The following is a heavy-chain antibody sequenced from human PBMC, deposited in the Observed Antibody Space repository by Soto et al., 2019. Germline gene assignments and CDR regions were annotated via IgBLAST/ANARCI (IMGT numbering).Heavy chain of an antibody. V-gene: IGHV1-3*01. J-gene: IGHJ4*02. CDR3: VRVRDSSGYQS. Sequence: ASLKVSCKASGYTFTSYAMHWVRQAPGQRLEWMGWINAGNGNTKYSQKFQGRVTMTRDTSTSTVYMELSSLRSEDTAVYYCVRVRDSSGYQSWGQGTLVTVSS. CDR1: GYTFTSYA. D-gene: IGHD3-22*01. CDR2: INAGNGNT.